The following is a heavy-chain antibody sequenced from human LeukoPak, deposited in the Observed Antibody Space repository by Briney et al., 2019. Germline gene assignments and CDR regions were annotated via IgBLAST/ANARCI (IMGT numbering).Heavy chain of an antibody. J-gene: IGHJ4*02. D-gene: IGHD3-10*01. CDR1: GFTFSSYA. CDR3: ARGGVDYYGSGTYYLMYYFDN. CDR2: ISSSSSYI. Sequence: GGSLRLSCAASGFTFSSYAMSWVRQSPGKGLEWVSSISSSSSYIYYADSVKGRFTISRDDPHNTLYLQMNSLRAEDTAVYFCARGGVDYYGSGTYYLMYYFDNWGQGALVTVSS. V-gene: IGHV3-21*04.